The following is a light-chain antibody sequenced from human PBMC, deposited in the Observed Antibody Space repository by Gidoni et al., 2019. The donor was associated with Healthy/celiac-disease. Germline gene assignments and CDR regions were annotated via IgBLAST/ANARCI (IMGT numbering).Light chain of an antibody. CDR2: AAY. CDR3: LQHNSYPLT. CDR1: QGIRHD. V-gene: IGKV1-17*01. J-gene: IGKJ4*01. Sequence: DIQMTQSPSSLSASVGDRVTITCRASQGIRHDLGWYQQKPGTAPKRLIYAAYSLQSGVPSRFSGSGSGTDFTLTISRLQPEDFATYYCLQHNSYPLTFGGGTKVEIK.